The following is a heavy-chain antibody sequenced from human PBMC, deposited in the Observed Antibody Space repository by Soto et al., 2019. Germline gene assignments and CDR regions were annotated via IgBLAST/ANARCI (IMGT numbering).Heavy chain of an antibody. V-gene: IGHV1-69*13. CDR1: GGTFSSYA. J-gene: IGHJ6*02. CDR3: ARADVDIVATTYYYYYGMDV. CDR2: IIPIFGTA. Sequence: SVKVSCKASGGTFSSYAISWVRQAPGQGLEWMGGIIPIFGTANYAQKFQGRVTITADESTSTAYMELSSLRSEDTAVYYCARADVDIVATTYYYYYGMDVWGQGTTATVSS. D-gene: IGHD5-12*01.